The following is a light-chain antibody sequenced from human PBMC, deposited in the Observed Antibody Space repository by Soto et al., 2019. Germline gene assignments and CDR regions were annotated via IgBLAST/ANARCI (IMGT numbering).Light chain of an antibody. V-gene: IGLV1-51*02. J-gene: IGLJ2*01. CDR1: SSNIRNNY. CDR2: END. Sequence: QSVLTQPPSVSAAPGQKVTISCSGSSSNIRNNYVSWYQQLPETAPKLLIYENDKRPSGIPDRFSGSKSGTSATLGITGLQTGDEADYYCGTWDSCLSAGVFGGGTQLTVL. CDR3: GTWDSCLSAGV.